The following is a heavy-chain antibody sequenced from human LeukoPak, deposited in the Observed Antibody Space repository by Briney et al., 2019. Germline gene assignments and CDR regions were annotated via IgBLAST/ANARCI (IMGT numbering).Heavy chain of an antibody. CDR3: ARDPYPYYYDSSGYENAFDI. CDR1: GFTLSSYN. V-gene: IGHV3-21*01. Sequence: GGSLRVSCAASGFTLSSYNMRWVRQAPGKGLEWVSSLSSGSSYIYYADSGKGRFTISRDNAKNSLYLQMNSLRAEDTAVYYRARDPYPYYYDSSGYENAFDIWGQGTMVTVSS. CDR2: LSSGSSYI. D-gene: IGHD3-22*01. J-gene: IGHJ3*02.